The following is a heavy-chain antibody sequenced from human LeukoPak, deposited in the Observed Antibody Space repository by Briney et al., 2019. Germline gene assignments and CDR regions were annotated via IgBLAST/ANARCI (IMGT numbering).Heavy chain of an antibody. J-gene: IGHJ5*02. CDR2: INPYSGGT. Sequence: ASVKVSCKASGYTFTGYYMHWVRQAPGQGLEWTGWINPYSGGTNYAQKFQGRVTMTRDTSISTAYMELSRLRSDDTAVYYCARDLSSGRGSWFDPWGQGTLVTVSS. CDR1: GYTFTGYY. CDR3: ARDLSSGRGSWFDP. D-gene: IGHD3-10*01. V-gene: IGHV1-2*02.